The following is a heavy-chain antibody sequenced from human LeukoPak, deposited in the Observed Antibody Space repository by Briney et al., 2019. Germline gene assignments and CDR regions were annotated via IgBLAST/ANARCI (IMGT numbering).Heavy chain of an antibody. D-gene: IGHD3-22*01. CDR2: IYHSGSI. Sequence: SETLPLTCAVTGNSFSSGYYWDWIRQPPGKGLGWIGSIYHSGSIYYNPSLNSRVTISVDLSKNQFSLKRSSVTAADTDVYYCVRQHDTNGYYFYWGQGALVTVSS. J-gene: IGHJ4*02. V-gene: IGHV4-38-2*01. CDR1: GNSFSSGYY. CDR3: VRQHDTNGYYFY.